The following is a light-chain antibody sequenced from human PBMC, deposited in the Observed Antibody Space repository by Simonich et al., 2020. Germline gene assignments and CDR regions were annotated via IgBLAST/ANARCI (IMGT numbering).Light chain of an antibody. CDR2: DVS. J-gene: IGLJ3*02. V-gene: IGLV2-14*01. CDR3: SSYTSSSTLV. CDR1: NSDVGGYNY. Sequence: QSALTQPASVPGFPGQSITISCPGTNSDVGGYNYVSWYQQHPGKAPKLMIYDVSKRPSGVSNRFSGSKSGNTASLTISGLQAEDEADYYCSSYTSSSTLVFGGGTKLTVL.